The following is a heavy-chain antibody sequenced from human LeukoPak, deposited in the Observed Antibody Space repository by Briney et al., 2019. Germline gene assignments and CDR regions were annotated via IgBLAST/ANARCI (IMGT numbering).Heavy chain of an antibody. J-gene: IGHJ4*02. D-gene: IGHD5-12*01. CDR3: AKSYIVATTPLDY. CDR1: GFTFDDYA. V-gene: IGHV3-9*01. CDR2: NSWNSGSI. Sequence: PGGSLRLFCAASGFTFDDYAMHWLPQAPGKGLEWVSGNSWNSGSICYADSVKGRFPISRDNAKNSLYLQMNSLRAEDEALYYCAKSYIVATTPLDYWGQGTLVTVYS.